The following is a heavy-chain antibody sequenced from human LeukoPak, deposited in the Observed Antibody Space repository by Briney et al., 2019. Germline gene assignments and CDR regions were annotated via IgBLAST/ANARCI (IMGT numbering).Heavy chain of an antibody. D-gene: IGHD5-18*01. Sequence: ASVKVSCKAFGYTFTSYDITWVRQATGQGLEWMGWVNPNSGNTVYAQKFQGRVTMTEDTSTDTAYMELSSLRSEDTAVYYCASSSYGYTDFDYWGQGTLVTVSS. CDR2: VNPNSGNT. J-gene: IGHJ4*02. CDR3: ASSSYGYTDFDY. CDR1: GYTFTSYD. V-gene: IGHV1-8*01.